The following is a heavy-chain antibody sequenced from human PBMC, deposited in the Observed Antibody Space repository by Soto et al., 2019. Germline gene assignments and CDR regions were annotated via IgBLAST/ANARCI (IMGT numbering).Heavy chain of an antibody. CDR1: GFTFTSSA. CDR2: IVVGSGNT. CDR3: AADIAAAGTGYYYYYMDV. V-gene: IGHV1-58*02. J-gene: IGHJ6*03. Sequence: SVKVSCKASGFTFTSSAMQWVRRARGQRLEWIGWIVVGSGNTNYAQKFQERVTITRDMSTSTAYMELSSLRSEDTAVYYCAADIAAAGTGYYYYYMDVWGKGTTVTVSS. D-gene: IGHD6-13*01.